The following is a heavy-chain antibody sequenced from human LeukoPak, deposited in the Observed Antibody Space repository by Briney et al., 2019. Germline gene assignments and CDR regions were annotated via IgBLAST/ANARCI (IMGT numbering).Heavy chain of an antibody. Sequence: SETLSLTCTVSGDSFSSYHWSWLRQPPGKGLEWIGYISSSGSTSYNPSLKSRVTISVDTSKNQFSLKLSSVTAADTAVYYCARVGRGDHTWGSYYWDHWGQGTLVSVSS. J-gene: IGHJ4*02. CDR1: GDSFSSYH. CDR3: ARVGRGDHTWGSYYWDH. V-gene: IGHV4-59*01. CDR2: ISSSGST. D-gene: IGHD3-16*01.